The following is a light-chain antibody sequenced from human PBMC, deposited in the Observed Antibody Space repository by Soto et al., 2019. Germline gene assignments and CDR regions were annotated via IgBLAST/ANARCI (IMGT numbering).Light chain of an antibody. CDR1: QSVSSS. CDR3: QQYSNWPQFT. J-gene: IGKJ2*01. CDR2: GAS. Sequence: EIVMTQSPATLSVSPGERAILSCRASQSVSSSLAWYQKKPGQAPKLLIFGASTRATGIPARFSGSGSGTEFTLPISRLQSEDFAVYYCQQYSNWPQFTFGQGTKLEI. V-gene: IGKV3-15*01.